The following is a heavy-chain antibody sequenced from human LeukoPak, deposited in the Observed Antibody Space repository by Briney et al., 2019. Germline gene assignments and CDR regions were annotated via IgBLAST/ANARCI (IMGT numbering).Heavy chain of an antibody. Sequence: GGSLRLSCAASGFTSSSYVMHWVRQAPGKALEWVSAITGNGSSIYYSGPLKGRFTISRDNAKNSVYLHMTGLSAADTAVYYCATWDDLPLDHWGQGTLVTVSS. CDR2: ITGNGSSI. CDR3: ATWDDLPLDH. CDR1: GFTSSSYV. J-gene: IGHJ4*02. V-gene: IGHV3-21*01. D-gene: IGHD1-1*01.